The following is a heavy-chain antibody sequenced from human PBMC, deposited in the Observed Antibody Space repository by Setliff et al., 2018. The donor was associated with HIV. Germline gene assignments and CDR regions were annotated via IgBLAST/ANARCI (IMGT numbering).Heavy chain of an antibody. V-gene: IGHV4-34*01. CDR3: ARGSSPAVTSYYYYYMDV. J-gene: IGHJ6*03. CDR2: INHSGST. CDR1: GGSISTYH. Sequence: SETLSLTCSVSGGSISTYHWSWIRQPPGKGLEWIGEINHSGSTNYNPSLKTRVTISVDTSKNQFSLKLSSVTAADTAVYYCARGSSPAVTSYYYYYMDVWGKGTTVTVSS. D-gene: IGHD4-17*01.